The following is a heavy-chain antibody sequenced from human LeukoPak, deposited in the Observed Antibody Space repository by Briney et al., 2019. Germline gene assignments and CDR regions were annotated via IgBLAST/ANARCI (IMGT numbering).Heavy chain of an antibody. CDR3: AKDLEATRRGGFDY. Sequence: GGSLRLSCAASGFTFSSYAMSWVRQAPGKGLEWVSAISGSGGSTFYADSVKGRFTISRDNSKSTLYLQMDSLSAEDTAVYYCAKDLEATRRGGFDYWGQGTLVTVSS. J-gene: IGHJ4*02. CDR2: ISGSGGST. CDR1: GFTFSSYA. V-gene: IGHV3-23*01. D-gene: IGHD5-12*01.